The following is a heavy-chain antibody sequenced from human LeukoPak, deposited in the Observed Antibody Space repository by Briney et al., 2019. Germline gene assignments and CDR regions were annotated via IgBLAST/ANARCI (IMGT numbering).Heavy chain of an antibody. V-gene: IGHV3-23*01. CDR3: AKGGPVAADPRYFQH. CDR2: ISGNGGST. CDR1: GFTFSSYA. Sequence: SGGSLRLSCAASGFTFSSYAMSWVRQAPGKGLEWVSAISGNGGSTYYADSVEGRFTISRDNSKNTLYLEMNSLRAEDTAVYYCAKGGPVAADPRYFQHWGQGTLVTVSS. J-gene: IGHJ1*01. D-gene: IGHD6-19*01.